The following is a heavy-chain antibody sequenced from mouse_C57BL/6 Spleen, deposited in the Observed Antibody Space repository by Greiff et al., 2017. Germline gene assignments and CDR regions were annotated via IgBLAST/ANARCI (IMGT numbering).Heavy chain of an antibody. Sequence: VQRVESGPGLVAPSQSLSITCTVSGFSLTSYGVDWVRQPPGKGLEWRGVLWGGGSTNYNSALMSRLRISKDNSKSQVFLKMNSLQTDDTAMYYCAKLPSTVVATRFAYWGQGTLVTVSA. D-gene: IGHD1-1*01. CDR3: AKLPSTVVATRFAY. J-gene: IGHJ3*01. CDR2: LWGGGST. CDR1: GFSLTSYG. V-gene: IGHV2-9*01.